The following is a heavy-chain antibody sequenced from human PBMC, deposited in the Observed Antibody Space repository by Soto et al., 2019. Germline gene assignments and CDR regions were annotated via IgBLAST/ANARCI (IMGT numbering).Heavy chain of an antibody. CDR3: ARDDFVVRGVYYYYGMDV. Sequence: QAQLVQSGAEVKKPGASVKVSCKASGYTFSSYGITWVRQAPGQGLEWMAWISGYNGNTNYAQNRQGXAXXXTXXSTNTAYMELRSLRSDDTAVYYCARDDFVVRGVYYYYGMDVWGQGTTVTVSS. J-gene: IGHJ6*02. CDR2: ISGYNGNT. V-gene: IGHV1-18*01. D-gene: IGHD3-10*01. CDR1: GYTFSSYG.